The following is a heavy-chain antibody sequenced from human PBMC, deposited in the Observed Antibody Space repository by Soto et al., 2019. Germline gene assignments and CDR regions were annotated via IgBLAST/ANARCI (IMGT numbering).Heavy chain of an antibody. CDR3: ARESTSYYGSSGYYYWGYDAFDI. V-gene: IGHV3-21*01. Sequence: GGSLRLSCAASGFPFSIYSMNLVRQSPGKGLEWVSSISSSSSYIYYADSVKGRFTISRDNAKNSLYLKMNSLRAEDTAVYYCARESTSYYGSSGYYYWGYDAFDIWGQGTMVTVSS. CDR1: GFPFSIYS. J-gene: IGHJ3*02. CDR2: ISSSSSYI. D-gene: IGHD3-22*01.